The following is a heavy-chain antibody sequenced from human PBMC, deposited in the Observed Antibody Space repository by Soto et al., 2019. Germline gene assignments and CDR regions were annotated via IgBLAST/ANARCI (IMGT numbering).Heavy chain of an antibody. V-gene: IGHV4-39*01. CDR1: GDSISSSPYF. CDR3: ARHLGEGYFDY. J-gene: IGHJ4*02. CDR2: IFYSGST. Sequence: SETLSLTCTVSGDSISSSPYFWGWVRQPPGKGLEWIGSIFYSGSTFYNPSPKSRVTISVDTSKNHFSLKLNSVTAADTAVFYCARHLGEGYFDYWGQGTLVTVSS.